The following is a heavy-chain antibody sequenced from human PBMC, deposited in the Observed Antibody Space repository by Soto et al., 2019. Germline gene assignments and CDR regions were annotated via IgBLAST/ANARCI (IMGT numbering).Heavy chain of an antibody. Sequence: ASVKVSCKASGYTFTGYYMHWVRQAPGQGLEWMGWINPNSGGTNYAQKFQGWVTMTRDTSISTAYMELSRLRSDDTAVYYCARGGDYYGSGSYYYYGMAVWGQGTTVTVSS. CDR3: ARGGDYYGSGSYYYYGMAV. D-gene: IGHD3-10*01. CDR1: GYTFTGYY. V-gene: IGHV1-2*04. CDR2: INPNSGGT. J-gene: IGHJ6*02.